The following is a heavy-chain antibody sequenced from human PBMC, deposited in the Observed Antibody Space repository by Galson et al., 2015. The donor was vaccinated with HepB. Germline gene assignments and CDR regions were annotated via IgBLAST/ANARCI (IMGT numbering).Heavy chain of an antibody. CDR1: GFIFSGYA. J-gene: IGHJ4*01. V-gene: IGHV3-21*01. CDR2: ISRTSSYI. D-gene: IGHD2-2*01. Sequence: SLRLSCAGSGFIFSGYAMNWVRQAPGKGLEWVAAISRTSSYIYYAESVKGRFTISRDNAKDSVYLQMNSLRADDTAVYYCGRDERRCGSSILSCYPSDYWGQGTLGTVSP. CDR3: GRDERRCGSSILSCYPSDY.